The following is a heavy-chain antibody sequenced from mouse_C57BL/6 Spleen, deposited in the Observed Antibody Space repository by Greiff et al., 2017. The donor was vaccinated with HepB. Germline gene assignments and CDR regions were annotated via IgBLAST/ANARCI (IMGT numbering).Heavy chain of an antibody. V-gene: IGHV3-5*01. J-gene: IGHJ4*01. CDR3: ARGGELHYYYAMDY. CDR1: GISITTGNYR. CDR2: IYYSGTI. Sequence: EVKVEESGPGLVKPSQTVFLTCTVTGISITTGNYRWSWIRQFPGNKLEWIGYIYYSGTITYNPSLTSRTTITRDTPKNQFFLEMNSLTAEDTATYYCARGGELHYYYAMDYWGQGTSVTVSS.